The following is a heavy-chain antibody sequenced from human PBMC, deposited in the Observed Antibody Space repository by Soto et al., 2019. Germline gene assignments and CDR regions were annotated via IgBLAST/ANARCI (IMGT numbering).Heavy chain of an antibody. CDR2: ITYTGVST. V-gene: IGHV3-23*01. J-gene: IGHJ4*02. CDR1: GFTFSSYA. D-gene: IGHD6-13*01. Sequence: GGSLRLSCAASGFTFSSYAMSWVRQAPGKGLEWVSSITYTGVSTYYADSVKGRFTISRDNSRDTLFLQMNSLRAEDTAIYYCAKSSVWYPYFDSWGQETLVTVSS. CDR3: AKSSVWYPYFDS.